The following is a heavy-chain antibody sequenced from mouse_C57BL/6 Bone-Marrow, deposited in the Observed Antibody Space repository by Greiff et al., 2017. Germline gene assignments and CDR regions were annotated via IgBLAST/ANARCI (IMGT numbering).Heavy chain of an antibody. Sequence: QVQLQQPGAELVKPGASVKLSCKASGYTFTSYWMQWVKQRPGQGLEWIGEIDPSDSYTNYNQKFKGKATLTVDTSSSTAYMQLSSLTSEDSAVYYCARPPYYYGSSLYARDYWGQGTSVTVSS. CDR1: GYTFTSYW. CDR3: ARPPYYYGSSLYARDY. CDR2: IDPSDSYT. D-gene: IGHD1-1*01. J-gene: IGHJ4*01. V-gene: IGHV1-50*01.